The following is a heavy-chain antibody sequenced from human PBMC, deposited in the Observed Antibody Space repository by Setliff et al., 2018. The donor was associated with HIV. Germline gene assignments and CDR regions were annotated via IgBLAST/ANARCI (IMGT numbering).Heavy chain of an antibody. CDR1: GFTFGDYA. V-gene: IGHV3-30*04. CDR2: ISFDGNNK. Sequence: GGSLRLSCAASGFTFGDYALSWVRQAPGKELEWVAVISFDGNNKNYADSVKGRFTISRDNSKNTLYLQMNRLRVEDTAVYYCAKDGISGGAYPPYYFDYWGHGTLVTVSS. D-gene: IGHD2-15*01. J-gene: IGHJ4*01. CDR3: AKDGISGGAYPPYYFDY.